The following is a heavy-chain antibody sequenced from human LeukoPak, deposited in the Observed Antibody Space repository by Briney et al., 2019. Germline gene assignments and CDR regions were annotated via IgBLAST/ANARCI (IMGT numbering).Heavy chain of an antibody. J-gene: IGHJ4*02. CDR1: GGSISSGSYY. V-gene: IGHV4-61*02. D-gene: IGHD4-11*01. CDR2: IYTSGST. Sequence: SQTLSLTCTVSGGSISSGSYYWSWIRQPAGKGLEWIGRIYTSGSTNYNPSLKSRVTISGDTSKNQFSLKLSSVTAADTAVYYCAREQAQTTGQFDYWGQGTLVTVSS. CDR3: AREQAQTTGQFDY.